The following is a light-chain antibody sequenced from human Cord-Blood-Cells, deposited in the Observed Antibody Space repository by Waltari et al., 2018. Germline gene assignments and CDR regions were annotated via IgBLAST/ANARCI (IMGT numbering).Light chain of an antibody. V-gene: IGLV1-40*01. J-gene: IGLJ2*01. CDR1: SSNIGAGYD. CDR3: QSYDSSLSVVV. CDR2: GTS. Sequence: QSVLTQPPSVSGAPGQRVTISCTGSSSNIGAGYDVHWYQPLPGTAPKLLLYGTSNRPSGVPDRFSGSKSGTSASLAITGLQAEDEADYYCQSYDSSLSVVVFGGGTKLTVL.